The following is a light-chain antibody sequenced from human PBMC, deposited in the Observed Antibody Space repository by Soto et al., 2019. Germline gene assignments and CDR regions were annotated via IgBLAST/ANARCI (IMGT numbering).Light chain of an antibody. Sequence: EIVLTQSPGTLSLSPGERATLSCRASQSVSSSYLAWYQQKPGQARRLLIYGASSRATGSPDRYSDSGSGTDFTLTISRLEPEDFAVYYCQQYGSSPPYTFGQGTKLEIK. CDR3: QQYGSSPPYT. CDR2: GAS. J-gene: IGKJ2*01. CDR1: QSVSSSY. V-gene: IGKV3-20*01.